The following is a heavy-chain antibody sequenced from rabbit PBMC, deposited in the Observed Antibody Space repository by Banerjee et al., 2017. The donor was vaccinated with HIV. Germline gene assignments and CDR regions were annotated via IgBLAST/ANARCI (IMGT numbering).Heavy chain of an antibody. D-gene: IGHD1-1*01. J-gene: IGHJ4*01. V-gene: IGHV1S7*01. CDR2: IYAGKDRT. CDR3: ARGGSSSDYYGWYFYL. CDR1: GFDFSNYY. Sequence: QSLEESGGDLVKPGASLTLTCTASGFDFSNYYMNWVRQAPGKGLEWIGTIYAGKDRTDYASWVNGRFTISRDNAQNTVDLQMNSLTAADTATYFCARGGSSSDYYGWYFYLWGQGTLVTVS.